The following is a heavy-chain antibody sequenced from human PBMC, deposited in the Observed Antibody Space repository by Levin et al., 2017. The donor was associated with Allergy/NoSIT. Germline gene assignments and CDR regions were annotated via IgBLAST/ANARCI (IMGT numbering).Heavy chain of an antibody. CDR3: ARAPPYYDSSGYEGLDY. V-gene: IGHV4-34*01. CDR2: INHSGST. J-gene: IGHJ4*02. Sequence: SETLSLTCAVYGGSFSGYYWSWIRQPPGKGLEWIGEINHSGSTNYNPSLKSRVTISVDTSKNQFSLKLSSVTAADTAVYYCARAPPYYDSSGYEGLDYWGQGTLVTVSS. CDR1: GGSFSGYY. D-gene: IGHD3-22*01.